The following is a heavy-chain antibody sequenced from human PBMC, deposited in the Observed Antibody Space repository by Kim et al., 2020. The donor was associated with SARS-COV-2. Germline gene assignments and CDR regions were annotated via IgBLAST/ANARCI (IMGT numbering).Heavy chain of an antibody. CDR3: ANTQECSTGTFYRSFDI. Sequence: GESLRLSCAASGFTFSTSAMHWVRQGPGKGLEWVALISSDGSEQDYADSVKGRFTISRDSSRNTLYLHMNSLRTGDTAVYYCANTQECSTGTFYRSFDI. V-gene: IGHV3-30*04. CDR2: ISSDGSEQ. CDR1: GFTFSTSA. J-gene: IGHJ3*02. D-gene: IGHD2-2*01.